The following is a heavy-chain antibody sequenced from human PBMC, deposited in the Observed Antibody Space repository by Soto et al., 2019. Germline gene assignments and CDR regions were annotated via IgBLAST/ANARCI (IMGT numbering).Heavy chain of an antibody. CDR3: ARKALGGILDYFDS. D-gene: IGHD2-15*01. V-gene: IGHV4-59*08. CDR1: GGSISSYY. CDR2: IYYSGRS. Sequence: PSETLSLTCTVSGGSISSYYWSWIRQPPGKGLEWIGYIYYSGRSCYSPSLQSRVTISVDTSKNQVSLRLTSVTAADTAVYYCARKALGGILDYFDSWGQGTLVTVSS. J-gene: IGHJ4*02.